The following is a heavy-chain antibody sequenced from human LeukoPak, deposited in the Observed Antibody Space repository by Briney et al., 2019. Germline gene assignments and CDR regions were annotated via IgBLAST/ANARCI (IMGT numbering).Heavy chain of an antibody. CDR1: GFTFSSYG. CDR2: IWYDGSNK. CDR3: ARRDYGDGSEGFYYYYYMDV. Sequence: GGSLRLSCAASGFTFSSYGMHWVRQAPGKGLEWVAVIWYDGSNKYYADSVKGRFTISRDNSKNTLYLQMNSLRAEDTAVYYCARRDYGDGSEGFYYYYYMDVWGKGTTVTVSS. D-gene: IGHD4-17*01. J-gene: IGHJ6*03. V-gene: IGHV3-33*01.